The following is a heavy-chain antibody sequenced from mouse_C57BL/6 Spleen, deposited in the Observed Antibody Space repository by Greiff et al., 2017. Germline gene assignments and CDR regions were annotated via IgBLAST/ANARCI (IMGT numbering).Heavy chain of an antibody. Sequence: EVQVVESGGGLVKPGGSLKLSCAASGFTFSSYAMSWVRQTPEKRLEWVATISDGGSYTYYPDNVKGRFTISRDNAKYNLYLQMSHLKSEDTAMYYCARDRHGSSYVRYFDVRGTGTTVTVSS. J-gene: IGHJ1*03. CDR3: ARDRHGSSYVRYFDV. D-gene: IGHD1-1*01. CDR1: GFTFSSYA. V-gene: IGHV5-4*01. CDR2: ISDGGSYT.